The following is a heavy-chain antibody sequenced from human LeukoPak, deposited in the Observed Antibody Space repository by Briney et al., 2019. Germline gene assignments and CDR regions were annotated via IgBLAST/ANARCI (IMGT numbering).Heavy chain of an antibody. V-gene: IGHV3-23*01. D-gene: IGHD3/OR15-3a*01. J-gene: IGHJ4*02. CDR2: LSSSGRST. CDR1: GFTFSSYA. Sequence: GGSLRLSCAASGFTFSSYAMSWDRQAPGKVLEWVIGLSSSGRSTFYADSVKGRFTISRANSMNTLYLQMNSLRAEDTAVYFCAKVATWTHFDYWGQGTLVTVSS. CDR3: AKVATWTHFDY.